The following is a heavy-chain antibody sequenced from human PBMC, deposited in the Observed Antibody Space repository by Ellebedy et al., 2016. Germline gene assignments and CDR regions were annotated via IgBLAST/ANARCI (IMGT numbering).Heavy chain of an antibody. Sequence: ASVKVSCKASGFTFTAYYIHWVRQAPGQGLEWMGWINPNSGGSEYAQKFQGRVTMTRDTSISTAYMELRRLRSDDTAVYYCARDQAGAMGNWFDPWGQGTLVTVST. D-gene: IGHD5-18*01. CDR2: INPNSGGS. CDR3: ARDQAGAMGNWFDP. J-gene: IGHJ5*02. CDR1: GFTFTAYY. V-gene: IGHV1-2*02.